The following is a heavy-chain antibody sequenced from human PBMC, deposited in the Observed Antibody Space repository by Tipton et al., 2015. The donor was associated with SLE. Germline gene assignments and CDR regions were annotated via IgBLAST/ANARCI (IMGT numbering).Heavy chain of an antibody. Sequence: LRLSCAVYGGSFSGGSWSCIRQPPGKGLQWIGEINRSGSTNYNPSLKSRVTISVDTSKNQFSLKLSSVTAADSAVYYCARERYCSGASCYAPDYWGQGTLVTVSS. CDR2: INRSGST. D-gene: IGHD2-2*01. CDR3: ARERYCSGASCYAPDY. V-gene: IGHV4-34*01. CDR1: GGSFSGGS. J-gene: IGHJ4*02.